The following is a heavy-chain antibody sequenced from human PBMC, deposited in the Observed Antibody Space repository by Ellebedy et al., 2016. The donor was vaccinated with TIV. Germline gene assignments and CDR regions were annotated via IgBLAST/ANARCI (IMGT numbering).Heavy chain of an antibody. CDR3: ATLLSFGELGHWFDP. V-gene: IGHV4-59*01. J-gene: IGHJ5*02. Sequence: PSETLSLTCTVSGGSITGYYWSWIRQPPGKGLEWIGYIYYSGSTNYNPSLKSRVTMSVDTSKNQFSLKLSSVTAADTAVYYFATLLSFGELGHWFDPWGQGTLVTVSS. D-gene: IGHD3-10*01. CDR2: IYYSGST. CDR1: GGSITGYY.